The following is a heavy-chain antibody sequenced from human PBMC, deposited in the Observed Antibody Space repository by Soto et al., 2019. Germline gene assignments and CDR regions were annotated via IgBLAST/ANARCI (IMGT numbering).Heavy chain of an antibody. CDR1: GFTFTSSA. J-gene: IGHJ4*02. CDR3: AAVGVVAANLNCDY. V-gene: IGHV1-58*01. D-gene: IGHD2-15*01. Sequence: QMPLVQSGPEVKKPGTSVKVSCKASGFTFTSSAVQWVRQARGQRLEWIGWIVVGSGNTNYAQKFQERVTITRDMSTSTAYMELSSLRSEDTAVYYCAAVGVVAANLNCDYGGQGTLVTVSS. CDR2: IVVGSGNT.